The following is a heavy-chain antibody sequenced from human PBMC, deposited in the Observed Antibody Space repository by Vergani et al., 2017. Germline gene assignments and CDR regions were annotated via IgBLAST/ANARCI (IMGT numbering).Heavy chain of an antibody. Sequence: QLQLQESGPGLVKPSETLSLTCTVSGGSISSSSYYWGWIRQPPGKGLEWIGSIYSSGSTYYNPSLKSRVTISVDTSKNQFSLKLSSVTAADTAVYYCAREYDYDSSGYADYWGQGTLVTVSS. J-gene: IGHJ4*02. D-gene: IGHD3-22*01. CDR2: IYSSGST. V-gene: IGHV4-39*01. CDR3: AREYDYDSSGYADY. CDR1: GGSISSSSYY.